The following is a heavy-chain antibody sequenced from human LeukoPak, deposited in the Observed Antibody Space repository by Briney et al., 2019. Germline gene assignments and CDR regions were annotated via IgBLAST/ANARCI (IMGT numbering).Heavy chain of an antibody. Sequence: GGSLRLSCAASGFTFSSYAMHWVRQAPGKGLEWVAVISYDGSNKYYADSVKGRFTISRDNSKNTLYLQMNSLRAEDTAVYYCARGANCSSTSCYSYYYYMDVWGKGTTVTVSS. CDR2: ISYDGSNK. CDR3: ARGANCSSTSCYSYYYYMDV. D-gene: IGHD2-2*01. V-gene: IGHV3-30*04. CDR1: GFTFSSYA. J-gene: IGHJ6*03.